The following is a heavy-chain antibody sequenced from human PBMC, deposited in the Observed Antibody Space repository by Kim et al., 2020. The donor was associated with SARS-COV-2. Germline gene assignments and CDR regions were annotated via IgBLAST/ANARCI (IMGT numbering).Heavy chain of an antibody. D-gene: IGHD2-15*01. V-gene: IGHV1-18*01. J-gene: IGHJ6*02. CDR3: AGLTGIVENFYYYYGMDV. Sequence: ASVKVSCKASGYTFTSYGISWVRQAPGQGLEWMGWISAYNGNTNYAQKLQGRVTMTTDTSTTTAYMELRSLRSDDTALYYCAGLTGIVENFYYYYGMDVWGQGTTVTVSS. CDR2: ISAYNGNT. CDR1: GYTFTSYG.